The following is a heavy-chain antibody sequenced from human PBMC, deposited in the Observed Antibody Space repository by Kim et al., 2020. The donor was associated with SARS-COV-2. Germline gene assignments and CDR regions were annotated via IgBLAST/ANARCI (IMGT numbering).Heavy chain of an antibody. CDR3: ASLSGYSLPYAFDI. V-gene: IGHV3-11*01. CDR1: GFTFSDYY. J-gene: IGHJ3*02. Sequence: GGSLRLSCAASGFTFSDYYMSWIRQAPGKGLEWVSYISSSGSTIYYADSVKGRFTISRDNAKNSLYLQMNSLRAEDTAVYYCASLSGYSLPYAFDIWGQGTMVTVSS. CDR2: ISSSGSTI. D-gene: IGHD3-22*01.